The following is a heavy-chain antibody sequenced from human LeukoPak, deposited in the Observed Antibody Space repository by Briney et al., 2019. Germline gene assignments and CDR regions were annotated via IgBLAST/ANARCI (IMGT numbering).Heavy chain of an antibody. Sequence: GASVKVSCKASGYTFTSYGISWVRQAPGQGLEWMGWISAYNGNTNYAQKLQGRVTMTTDTSTSTAYMELRSLRSDDTAVYYCARASRQGYCSSTSCYRWEMATKPEDYWGQGTLVTVSS. V-gene: IGHV1-18*01. CDR3: ARASRQGYCSSTSCYRWEMATKPEDY. J-gene: IGHJ4*02. CDR2: ISAYNGNT. CDR1: GYTFTSYG. D-gene: IGHD2-2*01.